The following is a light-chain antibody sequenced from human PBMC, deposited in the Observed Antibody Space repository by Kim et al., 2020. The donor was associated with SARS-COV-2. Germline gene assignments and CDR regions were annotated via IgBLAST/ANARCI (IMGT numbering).Light chain of an antibody. CDR2: DAS. V-gene: IGKV3-15*01. J-gene: IGKJ4*01. CDR1: QSVTNN. CDR3: QQYNNWPLT. Sequence: VSPGERATLSCRASQSVTNNLAWYQQKPGQAPRLLIYDASTRASGIPVRFSGSGSGTEFTLTISSLQSEDFAVYSCQQYNNWPLTFGGGTKVDIK.